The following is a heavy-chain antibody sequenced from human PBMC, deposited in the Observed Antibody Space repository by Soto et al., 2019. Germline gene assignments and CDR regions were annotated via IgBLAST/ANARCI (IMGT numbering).Heavy chain of an antibody. Sequence: PGGSLRLSCAASGFTFSSYEMNWVRQAPGKGLEWVSYISSSGSTIYYADSVKGRFTISRDNAKNSLYLQRNSLRAEDTAVYYCARDRTDRYLWFGESYFDYWGQGTLVTVSS. D-gene: IGHD3-10*01. CDR1: GFTFSSYE. J-gene: IGHJ4*02. CDR2: ISSSGSTI. V-gene: IGHV3-48*03. CDR3: ARDRTDRYLWFGESYFDY.